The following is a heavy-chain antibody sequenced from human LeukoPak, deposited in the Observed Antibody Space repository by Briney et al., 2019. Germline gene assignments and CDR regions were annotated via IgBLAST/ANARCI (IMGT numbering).Heavy chain of an antibody. CDR3: AREGAWGYYWYYFDY. J-gene: IGHJ4*02. V-gene: IGHV4-4*07. CDR2: IYASGST. Sequence: VSGGSISSYYWSWIRQPAGKGLEWIGRIYASGSTNYNPSLKSRVTMSVDTSKNQFSLKLSSVTAADTAVYYCAREGAWGYYWYYFDYWGQGTLVTVSS. CDR1: GGSISSYY. D-gene: IGHD1-1*01.